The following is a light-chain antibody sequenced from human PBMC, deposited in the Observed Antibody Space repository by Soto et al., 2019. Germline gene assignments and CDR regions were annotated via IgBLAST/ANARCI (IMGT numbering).Light chain of an antibody. CDR3: QRDACPPLS. J-gene: IGKJ4*01. V-gene: IGKV3-20*01. Sequence: LVMRQSRVTLYVCPGERATLSCRASQSVSSSYLAWYQQKPGQAPRLLIYGASSRATGIPDRFSGSGSGTDFTLTISILEPEDFAVYYCQRDACPPLSFAGGIRVDIK. CDR2: GAS. CDR1: QSVSSSY.